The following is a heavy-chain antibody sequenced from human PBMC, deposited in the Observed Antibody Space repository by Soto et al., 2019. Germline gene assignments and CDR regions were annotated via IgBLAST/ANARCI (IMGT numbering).Heavy chain of an antibody. CDR1: GFTFSSDS. Sequence: EVQLVESGGGLVKPGGSLRLSCAASGFTFSSDSMNWVRQAPGKGLEWVSSISSSSSYIYYADSVKGRFTISRDNAKNSLYLQMNSLRAEDTAVYYCARAGEEIVNDAFDIWGQGTMVTVSS. CDR3: ARAGEEIVNDAFDI. V-gene: IGHV3-21*01. CDR2: ISSSSSYI. D-gene: IGHD7-27*01. J-gene: IGHJ3*02.